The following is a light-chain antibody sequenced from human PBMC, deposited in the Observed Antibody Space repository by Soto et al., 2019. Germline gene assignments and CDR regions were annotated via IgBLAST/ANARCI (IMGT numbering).Light chain of an antibody. V-gene: IGKV1-39*01. CDR3: QQSYSTPRT. CDR2: AAY. J-gene: IGKJ1*01. CDR1: QSISNY. Sequence: DVQMTQSPSSLSASVGDRVTITCRASQSISNYLNWYQQKPGKAPKLLIYAAYSLQSGVPSRFSGSGSGTDFTLTISSLQHEDFATYYCQQSYSTPRTFGQGTKVDIK.